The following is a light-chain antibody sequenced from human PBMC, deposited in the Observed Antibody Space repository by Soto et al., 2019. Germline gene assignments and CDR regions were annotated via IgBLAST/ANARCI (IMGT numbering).Light chain of an antibody. Sequence: EIVLTQSPGTLSLSPGERATLSCRASQSLTNDYLAWYQQKPGQAPRLLIYAASNRATGIPARFSGSGSGTDFTLTISSLEPEDFAVYYCQQRGEWPPGATFGQGTRLEIK. J-gene: IGKJ5*01. CDR3: QQRGEWPPGAT. CDR2: AAS. V-gene: IGKV3-11*01. CDR1: QSLTNDY.